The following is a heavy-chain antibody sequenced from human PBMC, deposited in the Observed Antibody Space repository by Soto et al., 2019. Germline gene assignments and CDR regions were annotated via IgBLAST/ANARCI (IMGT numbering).Heavy chain of an antibody. CDR1: GFTFSSYA. Sequence: QVQLVESGGGVVQPGRSLRLSCAASGFTFSSYAIHWVRQAPGKGLEWVAVISYDGSNKYYTDSVKGRFTISRDSSKNTLYLQMNSLRPEDTAVYYCARDAGGSPIRGYGMDVWGHGTTFTVSS. V-gene: IGHV3-30-3*01. D-gene: IGHD2-15*01. CDR3: ARDAGGSPIRGYGMDV. J-gene: IGHJ6*02. CDR2: ISYDGSNK.